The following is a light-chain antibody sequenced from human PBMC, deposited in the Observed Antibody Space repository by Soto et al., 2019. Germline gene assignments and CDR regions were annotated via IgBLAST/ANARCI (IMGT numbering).Light chain of an antibody. CDR1: SSDVGGYNY. CDR2: EVT. CDR3: SSYTTSGTLV. J-gene: IGLJ2*01. Sequence: QSALTQPASVSGSPGQSITISCTGTSSDVGGYNYVSYYQQHPGKAPKLIIYEVTNRPSGVSNRFSGSKSGNTASLTISGLQADDEADYYCSSYTTSGTLVFGGGTKLTVL. V-gene: IGLV2-14*01.